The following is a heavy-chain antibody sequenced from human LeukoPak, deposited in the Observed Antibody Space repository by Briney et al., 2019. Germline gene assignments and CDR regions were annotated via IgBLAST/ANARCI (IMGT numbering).Heavy chain of an antibody. D-gene: IGHD1-26*01. V-gene: IGHV1-8*01. CDR2: MNPNSGNT. Sequence: ASVKVSCKASGYTFTSYDVNWVRQATGQGLEWMGWMNPNSGNTGYAQKFQGRVTMTRNTSISTAYMELSGLRSEDTAVYYCARAAYSGSYHSDYWGQGTLVTVSS. CDR1: GYTFTSYD. J-gene: IGHJ4*02. CDR3: ARAAYSGSYHSDY.